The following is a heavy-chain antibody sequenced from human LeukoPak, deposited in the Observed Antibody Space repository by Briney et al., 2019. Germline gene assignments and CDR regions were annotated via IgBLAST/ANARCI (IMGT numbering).Heavy chain of an antibody. CDR3: AKHVAGYYFDY. CDR1: GFTSSGYG. V-gene: IGHV3-30*02. Sequence: GGSLRLSCAASGFTSSGYGMDWVRQAPGKGLEWVAFIRNDGSNKYYADSVKGRFTISRDNSKNTLYLQMNSLRPEDTAVYYCAKHVAGYYFDYWGQGTLVTVSS. D-gene: IGHD3-22*01. J-gene: IGHJ4*02. CDR2: IRNDGSNK.